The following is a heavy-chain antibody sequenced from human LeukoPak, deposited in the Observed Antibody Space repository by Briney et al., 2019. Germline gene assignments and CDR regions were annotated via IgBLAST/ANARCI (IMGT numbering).Heavy chain of an antibody. V-gene: IGHV3-23*01. CDR2: ISGSGGST. J-gene: IGHJ4*02. CDR3: AKPPRWQQLPRFDY. CDR1: AFTFSSYA. D-gene: IGHD6-13*01. Sequence: PRGSLRLSCAASAFTFSSYAMSWVRQAPGKGLEWVSAISGSGGSTYYADSVKGRFTISRDNSKNTLYLQMNSLRAEDTAVYYCAKPPRWQQLPRFDYWGQGTLVTVSS.